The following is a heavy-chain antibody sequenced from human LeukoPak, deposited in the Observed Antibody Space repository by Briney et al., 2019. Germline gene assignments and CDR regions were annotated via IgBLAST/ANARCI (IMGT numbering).Heavy chain of an antibody. CDR3: ARRSSSWPQDY. V-gene: IGHV4-39*07. Sequence: SETLSLTCTVSGGSISSSSYYWGWIRQPPGKGLEWIGSIYYSGSTYYNPSLKSRVTISVDTSKNQFSLKLSSVTAADTAVYYCARRSSSWPQDYWGQGTLVTVSS. J-gene: IGHJ4*02. D-gene: IGHD6-13*01. CDR1: GGSISSSSYY. CDR2: IYYSGST.